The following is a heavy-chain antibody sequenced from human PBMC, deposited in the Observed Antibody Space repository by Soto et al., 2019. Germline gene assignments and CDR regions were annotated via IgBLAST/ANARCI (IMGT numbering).Heavy chain of an antibody. CDR3: ARRAVLGWYSGRYYFDY. D-gene: IGHD1-26*01. CDR2: IYHSGST. J-gene: IGHJ4*02. CDR1: GGSISSSNW. V-gene: IGHV4-4*02. Sequence: SETLSLTCAVSGGSISSSNWWSWVRQPPGKGLEWIGEIYHSGSTNYNPSLKSRVTISVDKSKNQFSLKLSSVTAADTAVYYCARRAVLGWYSGRYYFDYWGQGTLVTVSS.